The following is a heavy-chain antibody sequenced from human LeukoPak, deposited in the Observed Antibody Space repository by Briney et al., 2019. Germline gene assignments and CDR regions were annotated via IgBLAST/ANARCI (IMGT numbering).Heavy chain of an antibody. CDR2: IHYIGST. J-gene: IGHJ4*02. D-gene: IGHD6-19*01. CDR1: GDSISSHSYF. Sequence: SDTLSLTCTVSGDSISSHSYFWGWIRQPPGKGLEWIGNIHYIGSTYYNPSLKSRVTISVDTSTNQFSLKLSSVTAADTAVYYCAKTLPYSGGWRATFDFWGQGNPGHRLL. CDR3: AKTLPYSGGWRATFDF. V-gene: IGHV4-39*01.